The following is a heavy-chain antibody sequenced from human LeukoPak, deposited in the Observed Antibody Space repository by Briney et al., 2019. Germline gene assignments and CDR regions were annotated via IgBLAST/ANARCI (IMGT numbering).Heavy chain of an antibody. Sequence: GGSLRLSCVASGFTFSSHGMNWVRQAPGKGLEWVSGIIPSGHTTYYADSVRGRFTISRDNSRNTVYLQMNSLRAEDTAVYYCARGSQSDIVATTLDYWGQGTLVTVSS. CDR1: GFTFSSHG. CDR2: IIPSGHTT. CDR3: ARGSQSDIVATTLDY. V-gene: IGHV3-23*01. J-gene: IGHJ4*02. D-gene: IGHD5-12*01.